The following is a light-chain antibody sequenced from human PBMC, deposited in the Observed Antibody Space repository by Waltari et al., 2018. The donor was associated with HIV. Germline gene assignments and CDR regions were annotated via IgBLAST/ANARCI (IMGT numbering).Light chain of an antibody. CDR1: QSISTY. Sequence: DIQMTQSPSSLSASVGDRVTITCRASQSISTYLNWYQKQPGKAPKVLIYAASSLQSGVPSRFSGSGSGTDFTLTISSLQPEDFATYYCQETYSIWTFGQGTKVEIK. J-gene: IGKJ1*01. CDR3: QETYSIWT. CDR2: AAS. V-gene: IGKV1-39*01.